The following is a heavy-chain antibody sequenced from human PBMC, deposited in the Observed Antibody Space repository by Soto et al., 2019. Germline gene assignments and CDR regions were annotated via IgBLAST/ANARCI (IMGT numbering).Heavy chain of an antibody. CDR1: GYSFTTYG. Sequence: QVQLVQSRGEVKKPGASVKVSCKTSGYSFTTYGISWVRQAPGQGLXWMGWISGYNGNTNYAQNLQGRVTMTTDTSTSTAYMELRSLRSDDTAVYYCAREGPAPYYYYGMDVWGQGSTVTVSS. CDR3: AREGPAPYYYYGMDV. J-gene: IGHJ6*02. V-gene: IGHV1-18*01. CDR2: ISGYNGNT.